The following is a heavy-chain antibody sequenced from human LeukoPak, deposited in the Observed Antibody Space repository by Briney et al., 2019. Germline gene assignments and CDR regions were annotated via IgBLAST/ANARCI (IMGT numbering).Heavy chain of an antibody. J-gene: IGHJ4*02. Sequence: GGSLRLSCAASGFTFSSYSMNWVRQAPGKGLEWVSSISSSSSYIYYADSVKGRFTISRDNAKNSLYLQMNSLRAEDTAVYYCARDPSAEDYSSSWYGGSDYWGQGTLVTVSS. CDR3: ARDPSAEDYSSSWYGGSDY. V-gene: IGHV3-21*01. CDR1: GFTFSSYS. CDR2: ISSSSSYI. D-gene: IGHD6-13*01.